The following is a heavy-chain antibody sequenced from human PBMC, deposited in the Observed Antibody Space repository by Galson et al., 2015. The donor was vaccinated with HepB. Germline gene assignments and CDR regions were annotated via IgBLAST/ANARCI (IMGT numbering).Heavy chain of an antibody. CDR2: IWYDGSNK. D-gene: IGHD1-26*01. V-gene: IGHV3-33*01. CDR3: ARDGREWELRGFFDY. Sequence: SLRLSCAASGFTFSSYGMHWVRQAPGKGLEWVAVIWYDGSNKCYADSVKGRFTISRDNSKNTLYLQMNSLRAEDTAVYYCARDGREWELRGFFDYWGQGTLVTVSS. J-gene: IGHJ4*02. CDR1: GFTFSSYG.